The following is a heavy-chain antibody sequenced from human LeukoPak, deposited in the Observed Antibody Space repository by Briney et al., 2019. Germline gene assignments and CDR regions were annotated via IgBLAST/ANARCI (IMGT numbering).Heavy chain of an antibody. CDR3: ARDVGASAPDAFDI. V-gene: IGHV3-21*01. CDR2: ISSSSNYI. J-gene: IGHJ3*02. D-gene: IGHD1-26*01. Sequence: GGSLRLSCAASGFTFSTYNMNWVRQAPGNGLEWVSSISSSSNYIYYADSVKGRFTISRDNAKNSLYLQMNSLRAEDTDVYYCARDVGASAPDAFDIWGQGTMVTVSS. CDR1: GFTFSTYN.